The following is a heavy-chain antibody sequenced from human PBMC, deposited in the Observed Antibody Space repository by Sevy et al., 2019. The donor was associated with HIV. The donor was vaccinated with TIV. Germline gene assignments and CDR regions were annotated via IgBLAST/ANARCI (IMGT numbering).Heavy chain of an antibody. CDR1: GFTFSSYR. V-gene: IGHV3-33*01. D-gene: IGHD3-22*01. CDR3: ARGGYYDSSGYFNYYYGMDV. J-gene: IGHJ6*02. CDR2: IWYDGSDK. Sequence: GGSLRLSCAASGFTFSSYRMHWVRQAPGKGLEWVAVIWYDGSDKYYAHSVKGRFTISRDNSKNTLYLQMNSLRAEDTAVYYCARGGYYDSSGYFNYYYGMDVWGQGTTVTVSS.